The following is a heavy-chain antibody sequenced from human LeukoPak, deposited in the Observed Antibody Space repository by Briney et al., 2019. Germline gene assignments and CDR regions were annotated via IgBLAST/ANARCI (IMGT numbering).Heavy chain of an antibody. CDR2: IYHSGST. V-gene: IGHV4-38-2*02. CDR3: ARDVRAYSCNVDY. J-gene: IGHJ4*02. CDR1: GYSISSGYY. D-gene: IGHD6-13*01. Sequence: SETLSLTCAVSGYSISSGYYWGWIRQPPGKGLEWIGSIYHSGSTYYNPSLKSRVSMSVDTSKNQFSLKLSSVTAADTAVYYCARDVRAYSCNVDYWGQGTLVTVSS.